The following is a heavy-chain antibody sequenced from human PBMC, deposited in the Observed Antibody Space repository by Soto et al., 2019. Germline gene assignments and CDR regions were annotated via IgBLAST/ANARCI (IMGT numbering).Heavy chain of an antibody. CDR1: GFTFRSYG. CDR3: ARDSGVVAVDLDY. D-gene: IGHD3-22*01. Sequence: QVLLVESGGGVVQPGRSLRLSCAASGFTFRSYGMHWVRQTLTKGLEWVAVIWYDGSRRYYADSVNGRFTISRDDSKNTLYLQINSLRAEDTAVYYCARDSGVVAVDLDYWGQGVLVTVSS. V-gene: IGHV3-33*01. J-gene: IGHJ4*02. CDR2: IWYDGSRR.